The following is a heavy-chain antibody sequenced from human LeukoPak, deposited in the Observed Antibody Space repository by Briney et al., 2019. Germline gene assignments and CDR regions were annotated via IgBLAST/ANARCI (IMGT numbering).Heavy chain of an antibody. V-gene: IGHV4-39*07. CDR2: IYHSGST. D-gene: IGHD2/OR15-2a*01. Sequence: KTSETLSLTCTVPGGAISSGSYYWGWIRQPPGKGLEWIGSIYHSGSTYYNPSLKSRVTISVDTSKNQFSLKLSSVTAADTAVYYCAREKIVFASHDAFDIWGQGTMVTVSS. CDR3: AREKIVFASHDAFDI. J-gene: IGHJ3*02. CDR1: GGAISSGSYY.